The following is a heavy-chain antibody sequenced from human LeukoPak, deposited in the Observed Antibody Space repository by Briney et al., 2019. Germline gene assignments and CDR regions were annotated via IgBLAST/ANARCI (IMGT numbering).Heavy chain of an antibody. Sequence: SETLSLTCTVSGGSISSGSYYWSWIRQPAGKGLEWIVRIYTSGSSNYNPSLKSRVTISVDTSKNQFSLKLSSVTAADTAVYYCAREFYSSGWETYYFDYWGQGTLVTVSS. V-gene: IGHV4-61*02. CDR3: AREFYSSGWETYYFDY. D-gene: IGHD6-19*01. CDR1: GGSISSGSYY. CDR2: IYTSGSS. J-gene: IGHJ4*02.